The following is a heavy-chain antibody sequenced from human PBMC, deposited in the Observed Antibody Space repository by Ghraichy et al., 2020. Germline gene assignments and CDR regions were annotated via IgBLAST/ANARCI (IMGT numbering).Heavy chain of an antibody. D-gene: IGHD2-15*01. CDR3: ARPWLYCSGGSCYSGGWFDP. Sequence: SLTCTVSGGSISSYYWSWIRQPPGKGLEWIGYIYTSGSTNYNPSLKSRVTISVDTSKNQFSLKLSSVTAADTAVYYCARPWLYCSGGSCYSGGWFDPWGQGTLVTVSS. CDR1: GGSISSYY. V-gene: IGHV4-4*09. CDR2: IYTSGST. J-gene: IGHJ5*02.